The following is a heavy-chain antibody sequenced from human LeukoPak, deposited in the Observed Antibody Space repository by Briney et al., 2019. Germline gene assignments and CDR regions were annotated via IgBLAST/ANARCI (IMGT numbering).Heavy chain of an antibody. CDR2: IYYSGST. V-gene: IGHV4-59*01. CDR1: GGSISSYY. Sequence: PEALSLTCTVSGGSISSYYWSWIRQPPGKGLEWIGYIYYSGSTNYNPSLKSRVTISVDTSKNQFSLKLSSVTAADTAVYYCARAGPVDIVALRWFDPWGQGTLVTVSS. CDR3: ARAGPVDIVALRWFDP. D-gene: IGHD5-12*01. J-gene: IGHJ5*02.